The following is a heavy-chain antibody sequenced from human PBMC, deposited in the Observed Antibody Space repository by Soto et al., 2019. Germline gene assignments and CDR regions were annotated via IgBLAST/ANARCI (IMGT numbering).Heavy chain of an antibody. CDR3: ARDQNEYYYDSSGSSGY. V-gene: IGHV1-2*02. Sequence: GASVKVSCKASGYTFTGYYMHWVRQAPGQGLEWMGWINPNSGGTNYAQKFQGRVTMTRDTSISTAYMELSRLRSDDTAVYYCARDQNEYYYDSSGSSGYWGQGILVTVSS. D-gene: IGHD3-22*01. J-gene: IGHJ4*02. CDR1: GYTFTGYY. CDR2: INPNSGGT.